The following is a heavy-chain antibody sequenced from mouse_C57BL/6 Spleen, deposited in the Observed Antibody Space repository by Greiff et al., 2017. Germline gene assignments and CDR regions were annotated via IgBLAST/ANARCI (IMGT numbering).Heavy chain of an antibody. CDR2: IYPGDGDT. CDR3: AREGAYDYAWFAY. Sequence: QVQLQQSGAELVKPGASVKISCKASGYAFSSYWMNWVKQRPGKGLEWIGQIYPGDGDTNYNGKFKGKATLTADKSSSTAYMQLSSLTSEDSAVYFCAREGAYDYAWFAYWGQGTLVTVSA. V-gene: IGHV1-80*01. CDR1: GYAFSSYW. D-gene: IGHD2-4*01. J-gene: IGHJ3*01.